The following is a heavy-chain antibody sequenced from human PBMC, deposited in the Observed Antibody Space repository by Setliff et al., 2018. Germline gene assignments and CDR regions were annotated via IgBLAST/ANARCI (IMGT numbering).Heavy chain of an antibody. CDR3: AKEAANYYYYMDV. J-gene: IGHJ6*03. D-gene: IGHD2-15*01. CDR1: GFTFSSYG. Sequence: GGSLRLSCTASGFTFSSYGMHWVRQAPGKGLEWVAVIWYDGSNKYYADSVKGRFTISRDNSKNTLYLQMNSLRAEDTAVYYCAKEAANYYYYMDVWGKGTTVTASS. CDR2: IWYDGSNK. V-gene: IGHV3-33*06.